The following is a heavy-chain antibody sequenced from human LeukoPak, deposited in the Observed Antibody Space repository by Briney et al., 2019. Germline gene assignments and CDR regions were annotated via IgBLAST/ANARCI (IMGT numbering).Heavy chain of an antibody. D-gene: IGHD1-20*01. CDR1: GFTFSSYS. V-gene: IGHV3-21*01. CDR3: ARGHNWNHYYYYYMDV. J-gene: IGHJ6*03. Sequence: PGGSLRLSCAASGFTFSSYSMNWVRQAPGKGLEWVSSISSSSSYIYYADSVKGRFTISRDNAKNSLYLQMNSLRAEDTAVYYCARGHNWNHYYYYYMDVWGKGTTVTVSS. CDR2: ISSSSSYI.